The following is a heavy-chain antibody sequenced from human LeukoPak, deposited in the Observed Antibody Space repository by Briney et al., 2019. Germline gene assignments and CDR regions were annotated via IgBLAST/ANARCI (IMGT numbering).Heavy chain of an antibody. CDR3: ARDPTPTMYGDNNWFDP. D-gene: IGHD2-21*02. Sequence: ASVKLSCKASGYTFTSYGINWVRQAPGQGLEWMAWISVYTNYTNYAQKFQDRVTMTTDTSTSTAYMELRSLRSDDTAVYYCARDPTPTMYGDNNWFDPWGQGTLVIVSP. J-gene: IGHJ5*02. V-gene: IGHV1-18*04. CDR1: GYTFTSYG. CDR2: ISVYTNYT.